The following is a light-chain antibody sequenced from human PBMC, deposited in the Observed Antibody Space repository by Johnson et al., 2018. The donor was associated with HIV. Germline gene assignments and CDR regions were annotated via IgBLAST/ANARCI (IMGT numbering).Light chain of an antibody. V-gene: IGLV1-51*02. Sequence: QSVLTQPPSVSAAPGQKVIISCSGSSSNIGNNYVSWYQQLPGTAPKLLIYENNKRPSGIPDRFSGSKSGTSATLGITGLQTGDEADYYCGTWDSSLSAYVFGSGTEVTVL. CDR3: GTWDSSLSAYV. CDR2: ENN. CDR1: SSNIGNNY. J-gene: IGLJ1*01.